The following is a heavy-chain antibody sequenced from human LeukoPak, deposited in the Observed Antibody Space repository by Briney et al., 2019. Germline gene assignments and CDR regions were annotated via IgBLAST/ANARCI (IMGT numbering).Heavy chain of an antibody. CDR2: IYHSGST. D-gene: IGHD3-10*01. Sequence: SETLSLTCTVSGGSISSYYWSWIRQPPGKGLEWIGYIYHSGSTNYNPSLKSRVTISVDTSKNQFSLKLSSVTAADTAVYYCASSTMVRGSSFWFDPWGQGTLVTVSS. CDR3: ASSTMVRGSSFWFDP. CDR1: GGSISSYY. V-gene: IGHV4-59*01. J-gene: IGHJ5*02.